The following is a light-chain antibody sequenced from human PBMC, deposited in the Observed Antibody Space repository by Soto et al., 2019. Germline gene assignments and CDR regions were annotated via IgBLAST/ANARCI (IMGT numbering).Light chain of an antibody. V-gene: IGKV4-1*01. Sequence: DRVLTQSPEALAVSQSERATINCKSSQSVLYSSNNKNYLAWYQQKPGQPPKLLIYWASTRESGVPDRFSGSGSGTDFTLTISSLQAEDVAVYYCQHYSSTPPTFGQGTKVDIK. J-gene: IGKJ1*01. CDR3: QHYSSTPPT. CDR1: QSVLYSSNNKNY. CDR2: WAS.